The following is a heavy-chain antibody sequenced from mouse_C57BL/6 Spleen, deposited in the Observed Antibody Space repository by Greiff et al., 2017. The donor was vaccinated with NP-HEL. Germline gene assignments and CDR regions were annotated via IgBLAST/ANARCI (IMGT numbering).Heavy chain of an antibody. CDR3: ARDRDGVFDY. CDR2: ISYDGSN. J-gene: IGHJ2*01. V-gene: IGHV3-6*01. CDR1: GYSITSGYY. Sequence: EVHLVESGPGLVKPSQSLSLTCSVTGYSITSGYYWNWIRQFPGNKLEWMGYISYDGSNNYNPSLKNRISITRDTSKNQFFLKLNSVTTEDTATYYCARDRDGVFDYWGQGTTLTVSS. D-gene: IGHD2-3*01.